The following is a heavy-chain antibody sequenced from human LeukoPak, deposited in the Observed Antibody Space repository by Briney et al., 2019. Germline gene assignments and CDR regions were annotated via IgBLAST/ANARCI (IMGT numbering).Heavy chain of an antibody. D-gene: IGHD3-10*01. CDR1: GGSISSSSFY. J-gene: IGHJ6*03. Sequence: SETLSLTCTVSGGSISSSSFYWGWIRQTPGKGLEWIGRIYTSGSTNYNPSLKSRVTISVDTSKNQFSLKLSSVTAADTAVYYCARGGLLWFGELAMDVWGKGTTVTVPS. CDR3: ARGGLLWFGELAMDV. V-gene: IGHV4-39*07. CDR2: IYTSGST.